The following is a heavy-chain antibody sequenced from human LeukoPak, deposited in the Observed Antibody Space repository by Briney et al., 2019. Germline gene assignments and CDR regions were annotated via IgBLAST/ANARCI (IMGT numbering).Heavy chain of an antibody. CDR2: INHSGST. CDR1: GGSFSGYY. V-gene: IGHV4-34*01. CDR3: AREWLGYGGYGEKTRANWFDP. J-gene: IGHJ5*02. D-gene: IGHD5-12*01. Sequence: SETLSLTCAVYGGSFSGYYWSWIRQPPGKGLEWIGEINHSGSTNYNPSLKSRVTISVDTSKNQFSLKLSSVTAADTAVYYCAREWLGYGGYGEKTRANWFDPWGQGTLVTVSS.